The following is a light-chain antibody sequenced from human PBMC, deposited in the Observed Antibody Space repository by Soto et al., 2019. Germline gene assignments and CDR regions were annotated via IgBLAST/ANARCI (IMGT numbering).Light chain of an antibody. CDR3: QQYSNSPFT. V-gene: IGKV3-20*01. CDR2: GAS. J-gene: IGKJ3*01. Sequence: EIVLTQSPGTLSLSPGERATLSCRASQSVSSNYLAWYQQKPGQAPRVLIYGASSRVTGIPDRFSGSESGTDFTLTISRLEPEDFAVYYCQQYSNSPFTFGPGTKVDIK. CDR1: QSVSSNY.